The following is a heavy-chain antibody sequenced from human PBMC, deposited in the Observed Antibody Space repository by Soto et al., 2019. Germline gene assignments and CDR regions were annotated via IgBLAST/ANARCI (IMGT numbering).Heavy chain of an antibody. V-gene: IGHV3-7*01. CDR3: CHTWV. D-gene: IGHD1-26*01. Sequence: EVQLLDSGGGLVQPGGSLRLSCAASGFSISDYWMSWVRQAPGKGLEWVGNINEDGSEENYVDSVKGRFTISRDNARNSLYLQMNSLRVEDTAVYYCCHTWVGGQGTLVTVSS. CDR2: INEDGSEE. CDR1: GFSISDYW. J-gene: IGHJ4*02.